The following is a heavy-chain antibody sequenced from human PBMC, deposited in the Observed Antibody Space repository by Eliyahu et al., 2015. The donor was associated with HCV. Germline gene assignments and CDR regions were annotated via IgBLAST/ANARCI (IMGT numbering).Heavy chain of an antibody. V-gene: IGHV3-23*01. CDR2: ISGSGSNA. CDR1: GFXFSNSA. J-gene: IGHJ4*02. D-gene: IGHD3-16*01. CDR3: AKDWALGDYVWGRCQY. Sequence: EVQLLDSGGGLVQPGGSLRLSCLASGFXFSNSAMIWVRQAPGKGVGGVSSISGSGSNAYYTDSVKGRFTISRDNSKNTLYLQMNSLRAEDTAVYYCAKDWALGDYVWGRCQYWGQGTLVTVSS.